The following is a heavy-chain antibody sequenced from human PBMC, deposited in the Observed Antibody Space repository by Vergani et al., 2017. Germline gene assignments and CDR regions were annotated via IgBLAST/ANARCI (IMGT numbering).Heavy chain of an antibody. D-gene: IGHD6-6*01. CDR1: GGSISSSSYY. CDR3: AKSSSRFDP. Sequence: QLQLQESGPGLVKPSETLSLTCTVSGGSISSSSYYWGWIRQPPGNGLEWIGSIYYSGSTYYNPSLKSRVTISVDTSKNQFSLKLSSVTAADPAVYYCAKSSSRFDPWGQGTLVTVSS. J-gene: IGHJ5*02. V-gene: IGHV4-39*07. CDR2: IYYSGST.